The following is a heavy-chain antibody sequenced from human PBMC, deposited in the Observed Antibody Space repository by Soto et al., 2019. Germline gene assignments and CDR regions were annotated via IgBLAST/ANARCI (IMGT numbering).Heavy chain of an antibody. D-gene: IGHD3-16*02. CDR2: IYHSGST. Sequence: ASETLSLTCAVSGGSISSSNWWSWVRQPPGKGLEWIGEIYHSGSTNYNPPLKSRVTISVDKSKNQFSLKLSSVTAADTAVYYCARDPPIMITFGGVIVSEGYGYWGQGTLVTVSS. CDR3: ARDPPIMITFGGVIVSEGYGY. V-gene: IGHV4-4*02. J-gene: IGHJ4*02. CDR1: GGSISSSNW.